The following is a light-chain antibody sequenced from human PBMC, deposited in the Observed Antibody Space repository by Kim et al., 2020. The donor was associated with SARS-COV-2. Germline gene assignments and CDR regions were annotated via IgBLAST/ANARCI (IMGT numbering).Light chain of an antibody. CDR3: QQNATAPLT. V-gene: IGKV3D-20*01. J-gene: IGKJ4*01. CDR2: DAS. CDR1: QSVGNNY. Sequence: APAERATLACGASQSVGNNYLARYQQKPGLAPRLLIYDASTRATRIPDRFSASGSETVFTLTISRLETEEFAVYYCQQNATAPLTFGGGTKVDIK.